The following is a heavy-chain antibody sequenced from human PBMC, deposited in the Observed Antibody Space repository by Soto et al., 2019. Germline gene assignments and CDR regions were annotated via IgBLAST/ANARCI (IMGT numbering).Heavy chain of an antibody. J-gene: IGHJ4*02. D-gene: IGHD3-3*02. V-gene: IGHV4-39*01. CDR2: TYYSRTT. CDR1: GGSISSSRYY. Sequence: QLQLQESGPGLVKPSETLSLTCTVSGGSISSSRYYWGGIRQPPGKELEWIGKTYYSRTTYYNPALRGRVSISVDKSKTHDSLKVTAVPATDTAVYYCAGRPALDIFDSWGQGTLVTVSS. CDR3: AGRPALDIFDS.